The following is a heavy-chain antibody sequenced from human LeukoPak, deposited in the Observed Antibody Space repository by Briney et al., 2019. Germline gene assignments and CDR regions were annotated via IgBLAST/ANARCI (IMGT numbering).Heavy chain of an antibody. CDR2: ISYDGSNK. D-gene: IGHD3-10*01. CDR3: AKGGRMVRGGVFDY. V-gene: IGHV3-30-3*01. Sequence: GGSLRLSCAASGFTFSSYAMHWVRQAPGKGLEWVAVISYDGSNKYYADSVKGRFTISRDNSKNTLYLQMNSLRAEDTAVYYCAKGGRMVRGGVFDYWGQGTLVTVSS. J-gene: IGHJ4*02. CDR1: GFTFSSYA.